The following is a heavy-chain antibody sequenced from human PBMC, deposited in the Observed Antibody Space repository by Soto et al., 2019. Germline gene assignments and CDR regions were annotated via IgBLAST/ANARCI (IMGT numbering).Heavy chain of an antibody. V-gene: IGHV4-34*01. CDR1: GGSFSNNY. Sequence: SDTLSLTCAVYGGSFSNNYWTWFRQPPGKGLEWIGEISPSGTTKYISSLKSRGTISVDTSRKQFFLKVTSVSAADTAVYYCATSLWFGRQPEIWGPGTQVTVSS. D-gene: IGHD3-10*01. CDR2: ISPSGTT. CDR3: ATSLWFGRQPEI. J-gene: IGHJ4*02.